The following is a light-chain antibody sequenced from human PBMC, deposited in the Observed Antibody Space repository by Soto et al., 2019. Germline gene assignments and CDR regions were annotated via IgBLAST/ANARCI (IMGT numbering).Light chain of an antibody. V-gene: IGKV1-5*03. CDR1: QSISSW. CDR2: KAS. Sequence: DIQMTQSPSTLSASVGDRVTITCRASQSISSWLAWYQQKPGKAPKILIYKASILESGVPSRFSGSGSGTEFTLTISSLQTDAVAPDYCQHYNIYSETFGQGTKVEVK. CDR3: QHYNIYSET. J-gene: IGKJ1*01.